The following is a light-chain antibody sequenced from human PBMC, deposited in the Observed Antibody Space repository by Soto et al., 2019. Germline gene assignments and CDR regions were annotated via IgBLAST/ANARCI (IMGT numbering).Light chain of an antibody. V-gene: IGKV2-28*01. Sequence: DIVMTQSPLYLPVTRGEPASISCRSSRSLLHTNGYNYLDWYLQKPGQSPQLLIYLGSNRASGVPDRFSGSGSGTNFTLKISRVEAEDVGVYYCMQALQTPWTFGQGTKVDNK. J-gene: IGKJ1*01. CDR1: RSLLHTNGYNY. CDR3: MQALQTPWT. CDR2: LGS.